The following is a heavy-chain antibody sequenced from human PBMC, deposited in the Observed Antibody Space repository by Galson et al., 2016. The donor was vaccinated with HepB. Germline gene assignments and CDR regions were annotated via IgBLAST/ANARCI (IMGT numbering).Heavy chain of an antibody. V-gene: IGHV3-21*01. CDR1: GFTFSIHN. Sequence: SLRLSCAASGFTFSIHNMNWVRQAPGKGLEWVSSITGSSSHIYYADSLKGRFTISRDNAKNSLYLQMNSLRPEDTAVYYCMSHILRGQGTLVTVSS. CDR2: ITGSSSHI. D-gene: IGHD2-21*01. J-gene: IGHJ4*02. CDR3: MSHIL.